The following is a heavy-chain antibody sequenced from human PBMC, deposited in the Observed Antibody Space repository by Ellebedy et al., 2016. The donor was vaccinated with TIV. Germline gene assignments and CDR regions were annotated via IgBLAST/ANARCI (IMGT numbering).Heavy chain of an antibody. Sequence: AASVKVSCKTSGYTLMSYGICWVRQAHGQRLEWMGWVSPYDGNTNYAQKFQGRVTMTIDTSTSTGYMELRSLRSDDTAVYYCARGFRYGSGRWPLDYWGQGTLVTVSS. CDR1: GYTLMSYG. D-gene: IGHD4-23*01. CDR3: ARGFRYGSGRWPLDY. CDR2: VSPYDGNT. J-gene: IGHJ4*02. V-gene: IGHV1-18*01.